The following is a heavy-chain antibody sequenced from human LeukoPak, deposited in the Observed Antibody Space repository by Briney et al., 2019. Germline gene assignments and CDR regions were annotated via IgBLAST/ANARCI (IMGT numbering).Heavy chain of an antibody. CDR1: GGSFTGYH. Sequence: SSETLSLTCAVYGGSFTGYHLNWIRQTPRRGLEWIGEIKHRGSAHYNPSLESRVTISVDTSKTQFSLKLTTVTAADTAVYYCAAYYYDSRGYFDWGQGTLVTVSS. CDR2: IKHRGSA. V-gene: IGHV4-34*01. J-gene: IGHJ4*02. CDR3: AAYYYDSRGYFD. D-gene: IGHD3-22*01.